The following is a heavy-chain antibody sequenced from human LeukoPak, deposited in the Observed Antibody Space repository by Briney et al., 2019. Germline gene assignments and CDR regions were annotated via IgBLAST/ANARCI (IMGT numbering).Heavy chain of an antibody. CDR2: INPNSGDT. CDR1: GYALSFYY. CDR3: AAQQYQPLVSYY. Sequence: ASVKVSCKASGYALSFYYIHWVRQAPGQGLEWMGWINPNSGDTNYAQKFQGRVTMTRDTSISTAYMELSRLRSDDTAVYYCAAQQYQPLVSYYWGQGTLVTVSS. D-gene: IGHD2-2*01. J-gene: IGHJ4*02. V-gene: IGHV1-2*02.